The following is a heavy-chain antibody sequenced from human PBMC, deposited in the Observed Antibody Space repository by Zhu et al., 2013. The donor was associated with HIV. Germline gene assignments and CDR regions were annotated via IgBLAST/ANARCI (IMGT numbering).Heavy chain of an antibody. CDR3: AGPLNDFWSGLGY. CDR1: GYIFTAYY. D-gene: IGHD3-3*01. V-gene: IGHV1-2*02. CDR2: INPNSGGT. Sequence: QVQLVQSGAEVRXPGASVKVSCKASGYIFTAYYMHWVRQAPGQGLEWMGWINPNSGGTNYPQKFHGRVTMTRDTSISTAYLEVSRLRSDDTAVYYCAGPLNDFWSGLGYWGQGTLVTVSS. J-gene: IGHJ4*02.